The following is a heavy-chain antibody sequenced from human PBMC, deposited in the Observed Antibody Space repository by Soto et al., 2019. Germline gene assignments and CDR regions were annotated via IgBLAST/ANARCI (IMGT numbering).Heavy chain of an antibody. J-gene: IGHJ6*02. Sequence: QVQLVESGGGVVQPGRSLRLSCAASGFTFSSYAMHWVRQAPGKGLEWVAVISYDGSNKYYADSVKGRFTISRDNSKNTLYLQMNSLRAEDKAVYYCARDLVVVPAAFSGYYYYGMDVWGQGTTVTVSS. V-gene: IGHV3-30-3*01. D-gene: IGHD2-2*01. CDR1: GFTFSSYA. CDR2: ISYDGSNK. CDR3: ARDLVVVPAAFSGYYYYGMDV.